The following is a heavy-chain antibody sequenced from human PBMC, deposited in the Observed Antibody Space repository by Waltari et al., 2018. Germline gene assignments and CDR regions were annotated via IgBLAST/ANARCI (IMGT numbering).Heavy chain of an antibody. J-gene: IGHJ4*02. CDR3: ARVVRQWRRFDY. CDR2: INHSGST. CDR1: GGSFSGYY. Sequence: QVQLQQWGAGLLKPSETLSLTCAVYGGSFSGYYWSWTRQPPGKGLEWIGEINHSGSTNYNPSLKSRVTISVDTSKNQFSLKLSSVTAADTAVYYWARVVRQWRRFDYWGQGTLVTVSS. D-gene: IGHD6-19*01. V-gene: IGHV4-34*01.